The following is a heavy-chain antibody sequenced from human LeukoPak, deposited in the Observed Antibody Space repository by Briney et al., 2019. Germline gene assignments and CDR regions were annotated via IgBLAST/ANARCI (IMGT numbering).Heavy chain of an antibody. CDR2: TSGSGGST. Sequence: GGSLRLSCAASGFTFSSYAMSWVRQAPGKGLEWVSATSGSGGSTYYADSVKGRFTISRDNSKNALYLQMNSLRAEDTAVYYCAKFYYFFLDYWGQGTLVTVSS. CDR3: AKFYYFFLDY. D-gene: IGHD2/OR15-2a*01. J-gene: IGHJ4*02. CDR1: GFTFSSYA. V-gene: IGHV3-23*01.